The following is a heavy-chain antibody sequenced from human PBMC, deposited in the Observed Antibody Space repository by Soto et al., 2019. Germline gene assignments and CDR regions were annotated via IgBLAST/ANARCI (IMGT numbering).Heavy chain of an antibody. D-gene: IGHD3-3*01. Sequence: ASVKVSCKASGYTFTGYYMHWVRQAPGQGLEWMGWINPNSGGTNYAQKFQGWVTMTRDTSTSTAYMELSRLRSDDTAVYYCARDLLPLDFWSGYYPYYYYYGMDVWGQGTTVTVSS. CDR1: GYTFTGYY. CDR3: ARDLLPLDFWSGYYPYYYYYGMDV. J-gene: IGHJ6*02. V-gene: IGHV1-2*04. CDR2: INPNSGGT.